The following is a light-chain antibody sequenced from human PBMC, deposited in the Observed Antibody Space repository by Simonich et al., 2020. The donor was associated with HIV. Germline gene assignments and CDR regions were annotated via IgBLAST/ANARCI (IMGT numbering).Light chain of an antibody. Sequence: SYELTQPPSVSVSPGQTASITCSGDKLGDKYACWYQQKPGQSPVLVIYQDSKRPSGIPERFSGSKSANTASLTISGLQAEDEADYYCSSYTSTSTLVFGGGTKLTVL. CDR1: KLGDKY. CDR3: SSYTSTSTLV. CDR2: QDS. V-gene: IGLV3-1*01. J-gene: IGLJ3*02.